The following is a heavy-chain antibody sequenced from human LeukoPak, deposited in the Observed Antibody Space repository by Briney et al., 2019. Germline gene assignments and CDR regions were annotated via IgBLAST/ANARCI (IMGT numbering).Heavy chain of an antibody. J-gene: IGHJ4*02. V-gene: IGHV3-7*01. CDR1: GFTFSSYW. CDR3: ARDSGPYYYDSSGYYDY. CDR2: IKQDGSEK. D-gene: IGHD3-22*01. Sequence: GGSLRLSCAASGFTFSSYWMSWVRQAPGKGLEWVANIKQDGSEKYYVDSVKGRFTISRGNAKNSLYLQMNSLRAEDTAVYYCARDSGPYYYDSSGYYDYWGQGTLVTVSS.